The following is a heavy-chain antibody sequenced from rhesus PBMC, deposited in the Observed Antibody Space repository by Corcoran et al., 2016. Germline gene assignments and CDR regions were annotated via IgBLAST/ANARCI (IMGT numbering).Heavy chain of an antibody. Sequence: EVQLVESGGGLVQPGGSLRLSCAASGFTFSSYGMHWVRQAPGKGLEWVAVISYDGSKKYYADSVKDRFTSSRDNSKNMLYLQMNNLKLEDTAVYYCARDKEAGYSGSWSGLDSWGQGVVVTVSS. J-gene: IGHJ6*01. CDR3: ARDKEAGYSGSWSGLDS. CDR1: GFTFSSYG. V-gene: IGHV3-54*02. D-gene: IGHD6-25*01. CDR2: ISYDGSKK.